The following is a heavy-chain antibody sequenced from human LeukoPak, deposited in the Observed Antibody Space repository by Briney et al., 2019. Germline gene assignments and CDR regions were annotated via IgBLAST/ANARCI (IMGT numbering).Heavy chain of an antibody. CDR3: ARDIGFWGWLATRENYYFDY. CDR2: IWYDGSNK. J-gene: IGHJ4*02. V-gene: IGHV3-33*01. D-gene: IGHD5-24*01. CDR1: GFTFSSYG. Sequence: GGSLRLSCAASGFTFSSYGMHWVRQAPGKGLEWAAVIWYDGSNKYYADSVKGRFTISRDNSKNTLYLQMNSLRAEDTAVYYCARDIGFWGWLATRENYYFDYWGQGTLVTVSS.